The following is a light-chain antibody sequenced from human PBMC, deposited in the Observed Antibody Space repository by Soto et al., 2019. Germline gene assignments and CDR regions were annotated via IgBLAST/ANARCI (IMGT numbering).Light chain of an antibody. CDR1: QSVSSY. CDR2: DAS. Sequence: EIVLTQSPATLSLSPGERATLSCRASQSVSSYLAWYQQKPGQAPRLLIYDASNRATGIPARFSGSGSGTDFTLTISSLEPEDFAVYYCQQRSNWLTFGDRTKVEIK. CDR3: QQRSNWLT. V-gene: IGKV3-11*01. J-gene: IGKJ4*01.